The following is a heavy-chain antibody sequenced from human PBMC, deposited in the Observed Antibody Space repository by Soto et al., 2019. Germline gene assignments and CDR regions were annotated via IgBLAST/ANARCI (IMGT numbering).Heavy chain of an antibody. CDR1: GGSISTYS. V-gene: IGHV4-59*01. J-gene: IGHJ6*02. CDR2: IYYSGST. CDR3: VRDAPYTSRYSHYYAMDV. D-gene: IGHD2-2*02. Sequence: PSETLSLTCSVSGGSISTYSWSWIRQPPGKGLEWVGSIYYSGSTNYSPSLNSRVTISVDTSKNQFSLKLTSVTAADTAIYYCVRDAPYTSRYSHYYAMDVWGQGTTVTVSS.